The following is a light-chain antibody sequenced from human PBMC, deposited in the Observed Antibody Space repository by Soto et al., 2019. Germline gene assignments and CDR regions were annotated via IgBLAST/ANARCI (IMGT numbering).Light chain of an antibody. CDR2: EVS. CDR1: SSDVGGYNY. Sequence: QSALTQPPSASGSPGQSVTISCTGTSSDVGGYNYVSWYQQHPGKAPKLMLYEVSKRPSGVPDRFSGSKSGNTASLTVSGLQAEDEADYYCSSYAGRGVVFGGGTKVTVL. V-gene: IGLV2-8*01. CDR3: SSYAGRGVV. J-gene: IGLJ2*01.